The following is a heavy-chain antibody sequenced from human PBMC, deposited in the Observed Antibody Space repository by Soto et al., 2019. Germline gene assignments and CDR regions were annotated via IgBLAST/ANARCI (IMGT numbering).Heavy chain of an antibody. CDR3: AKGLDSGSYTDFYY. CDR2: ISHSGGST. Sequence: EVQLLESGGDLVQPGGSLRLSCAASGFTFTNYVMTWVRQAPGKGLEWVSSISHSGGSTYYADSVKARFTISRDISKNTLYLQMNGLRADDTAVYYCAKGLDSGSYTDFYYWGQGTLVTASS. D-gene: IGHD1-26*01. V-gene: IGHV3-23*01. CDR1: GFTFTNYV. J-gene: IGHJ4*02.